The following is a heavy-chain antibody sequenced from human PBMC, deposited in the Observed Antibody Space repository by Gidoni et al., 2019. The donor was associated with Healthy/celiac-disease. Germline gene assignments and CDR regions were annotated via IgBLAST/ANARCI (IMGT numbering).Heavy chain of an antibody. Sequence: EVQLVESGGGLVQPGGSLRLSCAASGFTFSSYDMHWVRQATGKGLEWVSAIGTAGDTYYPGSVKGRFTISRENAKNSLYLQMNSLRAGDTAVYYCARAATVTTIGAFDIWGQGTMVTVSS. CDR3: ARAATVTTIGAFDI. CDR2: IGTAGDT. J-gene: IGHJ3*02. V-gene: IGHV3-13*04. CDR1: GFTFSSYD. D-gene: IGHD4-17*01.